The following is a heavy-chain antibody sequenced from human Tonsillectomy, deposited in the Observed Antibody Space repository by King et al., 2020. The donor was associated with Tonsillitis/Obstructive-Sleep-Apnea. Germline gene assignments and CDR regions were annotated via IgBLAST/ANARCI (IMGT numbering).Heavy chain of an antibody. Sequence: VQLVQSGAEVKKPGSSVKVSCKASGVTFSRYAFSWVRQAPGQGLEWMGGITPIFNTATYAQKFQGRVTITADGSASTAYVELNSLRSDDTAEYYCASRPVGATTGSFDYWGQGTLVTVSS. CDR3: ASRPVGATTGSFDY. CDR2: ITPIFNTA. J-gene: IGHJ4*02. CDR1: GVTFSRYA. D-gene: IGHD1-26*01. V-gene: IGHV1-69*01.